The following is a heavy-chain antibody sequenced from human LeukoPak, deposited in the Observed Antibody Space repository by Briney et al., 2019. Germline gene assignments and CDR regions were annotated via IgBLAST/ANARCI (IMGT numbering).Heavy chain of an antibody. D-gene: IGHD3-3*01. J-gene: IGHJ4*02. CDR3: ARARFLEWSYYFDY. Sequence: ASVKVSCKASGYTFTGYYMHLVRQAPGQGLEWMGWINPNSGGTNYAQKFQGRVTLTRDTSISTAYMELSRLRSDDTAVYYCARARFLEWSYYFDYWGQGTLVTVSS. CDR1: GYTFTGYY. CDR2: INPNSGGT. V-gene: IGHV1-2*02.